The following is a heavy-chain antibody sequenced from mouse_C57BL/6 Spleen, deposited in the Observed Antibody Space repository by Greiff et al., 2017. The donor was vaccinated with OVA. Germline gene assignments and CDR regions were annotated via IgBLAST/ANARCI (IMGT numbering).Heavy chain of an antibody. CDR1: GFSLTSYG. V-gene: IGHV2-2*01. Sequence: QVHVKQSGPGLVQPSQSLSITCTVSGFSLTSYGVHWVRQSPGKGLEWLGVIGSGGSTDYNAAFISRLSISKDNSKSQVFFKMNSLQADDTAIYYCAPRGTGGAMDYWGQGTSVTVSS. CDR3: APRGTGGAMDY. D-gene: IGHD3-3*01. J-gene: IGHJ4*01. CDR2: IGSGGST.